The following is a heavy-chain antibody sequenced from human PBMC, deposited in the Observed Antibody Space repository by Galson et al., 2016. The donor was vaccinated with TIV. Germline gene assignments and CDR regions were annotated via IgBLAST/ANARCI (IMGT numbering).Heavy chain of an antibody. CDR2: IIPLFRTA. D-gene: IGHD5-18*01. J-gene: IGHJ6*02. CDR3: ATDRNTALDTYSYYYGMDV. V-gene: IGHV1-69*13. CDR1: GGTFSSYV. Sequence: SVKVSCKASGGTFSSYVINWVRQAPGQGLEWMGGIIPLFRTANYAQKFQGRLTITADESTSSAYMELSSLRSEDTAVYYCATDRNTALDTYSYYYGMDVWGQGTTVTVSS.